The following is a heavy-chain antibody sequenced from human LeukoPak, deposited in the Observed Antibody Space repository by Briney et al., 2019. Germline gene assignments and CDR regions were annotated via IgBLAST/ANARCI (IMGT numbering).Heavy chain of an antibody. V-gene: IGHV3-7*03. CDR3: ARDRGYYGSDS. CDR2: IKQDGSKK. J-gene: IGHJ3*02. D-gene: IGHD3-10*01. CDR1: GFTFSSFW. Sequence: GGSLRLSCVASGFTFSSFWMSWVRQAPGKGLEWVVNIKQDGSKKYYVDSVKGRFTISRDNAKNSLYLQMNSLRAEDTAVYYCARDRGYYGSDSWGQGTMVTVSS.